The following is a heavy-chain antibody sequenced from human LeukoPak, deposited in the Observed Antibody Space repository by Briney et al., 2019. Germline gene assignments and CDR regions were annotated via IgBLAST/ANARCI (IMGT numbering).Heavy chain of an antibody. CDR3: ARAPPLAYCGGDCYSDAFDI. CDR2: IIPIFGTA. Sequence: GASVKASCKASGGTFSSYAISWVRQAPGQGLEWMGGIIPIFGTANYAQKFQGRVTITADESTSTAYMELSSLRSEDTAVYYCARAPPLAYCGGDCYSDAFDIWGQGTMVTVSS. V-gene: IGHV1-69*13. J-gene: IGHJ3*02. CDR1: GGTFSSYA. D-gene: IGHD2-21*02.